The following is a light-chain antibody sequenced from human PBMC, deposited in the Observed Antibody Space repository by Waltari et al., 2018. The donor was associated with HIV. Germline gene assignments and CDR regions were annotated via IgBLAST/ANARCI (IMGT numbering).Light chain of an antibody. CDR3: ATWDDSLSGSL. CDR1: SSNIGSNY. V-gene: IGLV1-47*01. J-gene: IGLJ2*01. CDR2: RNN. Sequence: QSVLTQPPSASGTPGQRVTISCSGSSSNIGSNYVYWYQHLPGTAPKLLIYRNNQRPSGVPGRFSGSKSGTSASLAISGLRSEDEADYYCATWDDSLSGSLFGGGTKLTVL.